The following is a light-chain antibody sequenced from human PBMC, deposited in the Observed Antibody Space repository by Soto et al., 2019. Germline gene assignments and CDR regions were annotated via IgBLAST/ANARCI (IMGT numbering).Light chain of an antibody. CDR2: LGS. J-gene: IGKJ4*01. V-gene: IGKV2-28*01. CDR1: QSLLHSDGYNY. Sequence: DIVMTQSPLSLPVSPGEPASISCRSSQSLLHSDGYNYLAWYLQKPGQSPRFLIYLGSKRAPGVPDRFSGSGSGTDFTLTVSRLEAEDVGVYYCMQSLQTPLTFGGGTKVEIK. CDR3: MQSLQTPLT.